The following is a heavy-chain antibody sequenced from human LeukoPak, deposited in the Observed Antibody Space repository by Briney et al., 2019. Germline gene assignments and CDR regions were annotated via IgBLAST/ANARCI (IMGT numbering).Heavy chain of an antibody. CDR2: ISYDGSNK. V-gene: IGHV3-30*03. J-gene: IGHJ3*02. CDR3: ARDGPYSYYYDSSGYSDAFDI. Sequence: GRSLRLSCAASGFTFSSYGMHWVRQAPGKGLEWVAVISYDGSNKYYADSVKGRFTISRDNSKNTLYLQMNSLGAEDTAVYYCARDGPYSYYYDSSGYSDAFDIWGQGTMVTVSS. D-gene: IGHD3-22*01. CDR1: GFTFSSYG.